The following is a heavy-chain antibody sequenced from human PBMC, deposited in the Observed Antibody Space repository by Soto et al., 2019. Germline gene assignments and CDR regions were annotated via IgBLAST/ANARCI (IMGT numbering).Heavy chain of an antibody. CDR3: ARDRRIVGATTGYYYGMDV. D-gene: IGHD1-26*01. CDR1: GFTFSSYS. Sequence: LRLSCAASGFTFSSYSMNWVRQAPGKGLEWVSYISSSSSTIYYADSVKGRFTISRDNAKNSLYLQMNSLRDEDTAVYYCARDRRIVGATTGYYYGMDVWGQGTTVTVSS. J-gene: IGHJ6*02. CDR2: ISSSSSTI. V-gene: IGHV3-48*02.